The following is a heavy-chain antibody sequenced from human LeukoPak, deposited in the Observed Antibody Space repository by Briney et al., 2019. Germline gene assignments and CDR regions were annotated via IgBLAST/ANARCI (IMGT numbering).Heavy chain of an antibody. CDR1: GYIFTSYW. J-gene: IGHJ6*03. CDR3: ARLQWSVAGSIGNYYYYYMDV. Sequence: PGESLKISCKGSGYIFTSYWIGWVRQLPGKGLEWMGIIYPGDSDTRYSPSFQGQVTISADKSISTAYLQWSSLKASDTAMYYCARLQWSVAGSIGNYYYYYMDVWGKGTTVTISS. CDR2: IYPGDSDT. D-gene: IGHD6-19*01. V-gene: IGHV5-51*01.